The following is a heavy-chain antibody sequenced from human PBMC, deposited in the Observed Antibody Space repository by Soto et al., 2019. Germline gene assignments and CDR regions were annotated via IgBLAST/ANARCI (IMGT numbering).Heavy chain of an antibody. J-gene: IGHJ4*02. Sequence: QLVQSGAEVKTPGASVRVSCKASGYPFTSFAINWVRQAPGQGLEWMGWISPYNGHIKYAQKFQDRVSMTTDSSTSTAYMELRRLGSDDTAVYFCARDPRSVETPGSFDYWGQGTLVTVSS. CDR1: GYPFTSFA. CDR2: ISPYNGHI. CDR3: ARDPRSVETPGSFDY. D-gene: IGHD2-15*01. V-gene: IGHV1-18*04.